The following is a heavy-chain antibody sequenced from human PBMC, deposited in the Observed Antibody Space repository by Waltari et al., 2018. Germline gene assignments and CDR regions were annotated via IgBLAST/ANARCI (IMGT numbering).Heavy chain of an antibody. CDR3: ARGARRTSVTTGWWYFDV. Sequence: QAPGEGVVWVSRSNSDGSSTSYADSVKGRFTISKDNAKNTVYLQMNSLRAEDTAIYYCARGARRTSVTTGWWYFDVWGRGTLVTVSS. J-gene: IGHJ2*01. CDR2: SNSDGSST. D-gene: IGHD4-17*01. V-gene: IGHV3-74*01.